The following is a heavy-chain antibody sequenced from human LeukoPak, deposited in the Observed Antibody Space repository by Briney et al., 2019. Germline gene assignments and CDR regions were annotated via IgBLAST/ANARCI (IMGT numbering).Heavy chain of an antibody. D-gene: IGHD6-19*01. CDR3: AKDSSEGSTLIYHYYYMDV. CDR2: IRYDGSSK. J-gene: IGHJ6*03. CDR1: GFSFSYYG. Sequence: GGSLRLSCAASGFSFSYYGMHWVRQAPGKGLEWVAFIRYDGSSKYYGDSVRGRFTISRDNSKNTLYLQMNTLRAEDTAVYYCAKDSSEGSTLIYHYYYMDVWGKGTTVSVSS. V-gene: IGHV3-30*02.